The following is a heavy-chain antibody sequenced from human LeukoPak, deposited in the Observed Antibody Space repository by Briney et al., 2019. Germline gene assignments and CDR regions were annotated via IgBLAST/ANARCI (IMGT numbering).Heavy chain of an antibody. CDR3: ARDHPHYYGSGVPDY. J-gene: IGHJ4*02. V-gene: IGHV3-74*01. CDR1: GFTFSSYW. D-gene: IGHD3-10*01. CDR2: INSDGSST. Sequence: PGGPLRLSCAASGFTFSSYWMHWVRQAPGKGLVWVSRINSDGSSTSYADSVKGRFTISRDNAKNTLYLQMNSLRAEDTAVYYCARDHPHYYGSGVPDYWGQGTLVTVSS.